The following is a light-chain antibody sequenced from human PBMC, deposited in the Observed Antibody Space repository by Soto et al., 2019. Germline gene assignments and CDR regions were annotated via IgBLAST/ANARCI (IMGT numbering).Light chain of an antibody. CDR3: CSYTGSYSYV. CDR1: SSDVGGYSY. CDR2: DVT. J-gene: IGLJ1*01. Sequence: QSALTQPHSVSGSPGQSVTISCTGTSSDVGGYSYVSWYQQHPGKAPQLIIYDVTERPSGVPDRFSGSKSGNTASLTISGLQAEDEADYYCCSYTGSYSYVFGIGTRSP. V-gene: IGLV2-11*01.